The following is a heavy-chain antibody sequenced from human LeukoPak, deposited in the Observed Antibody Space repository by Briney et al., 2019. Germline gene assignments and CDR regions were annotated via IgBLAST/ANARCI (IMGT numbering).Heavy chain of an antibody. CDR1: GFTFTSSA. CDR2: IVVGSGNT. Sequence: SVKVSCKASGFTFTSSAMQWVRQARGQRLEWIGWIVVGSGNTNYAQKFQERVTITRDMSTSTAYMELSSLRSEDTAVYYCAAGPQWLRFIYAFDIWGQGTMVTVSS. J-gene: IGHJ3*02. D-gene: IGHD5-12*01. V-gene: IGHV1-58*02. CDR3: AAGPQWLRFIYAFDI.